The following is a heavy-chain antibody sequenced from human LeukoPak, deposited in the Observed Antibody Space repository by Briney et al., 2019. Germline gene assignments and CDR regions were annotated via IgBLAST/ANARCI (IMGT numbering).Heavy chain of an antibody. CDR1: GFVFNNYG. CDR3: ARRSSGTSGLDY. J-gene: IGHJ4*02. Sequence: GKSLRLSCAASGFVFNNYGMHWVRQAPGKGLEWVAVIWTDGSKKSYADSVKGRFTFTRDNSKNMLYLQMDSLRADDTAVYYCARRSSGTSGLDYWGQEILVTVSS. D-gene: IGHD1-26*01. CDR2: IWTDGSKK. V-gene: IGHV3-33*01.